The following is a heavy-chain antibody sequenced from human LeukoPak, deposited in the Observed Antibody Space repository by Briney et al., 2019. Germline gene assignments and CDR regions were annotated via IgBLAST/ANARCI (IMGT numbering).Heavy chain of an antibody. V-gene: IGHV4-38-2*02. J-gene: IGHJ4*02. CDR3: ASEYDGSRGAVRLDY. CDR1: GYSISSGYY. D-gene: IGHD3-16*01. CDR2: IYYSGST. Sequence: SETLSLTCTVSGYSISSGYYWGWIRQPPGKGLGWIGRIYYSGSTYYNPSLRSRVTMSVDTSRNLFSLKLSSVTAVDTAVYYCASEYDGSRGAVRLDYWGQGTLVSVSS.